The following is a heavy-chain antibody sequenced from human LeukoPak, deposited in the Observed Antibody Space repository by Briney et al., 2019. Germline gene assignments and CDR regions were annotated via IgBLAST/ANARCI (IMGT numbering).Heavy chain of an antibody. V-gene: IGHV3-7*01. CDR2: IKQDGSEK. J-gene: IGHJ6*03. CDR3: TTDLQWLVLVGYYYFIDV. D-gene: IGHD6-19*01. Sequence: GGSLRLSCAASGFTFSSYWMSWVRQAPGKGLEWVANIKQDGSEKYYVDSVKGRFTISRDNAKNSLYLQMNSLRVDDTAVYYCTTDLQWLVLVGYYYFIDVWGKGTTVTVSS. CDR1: GFTFSSYW.